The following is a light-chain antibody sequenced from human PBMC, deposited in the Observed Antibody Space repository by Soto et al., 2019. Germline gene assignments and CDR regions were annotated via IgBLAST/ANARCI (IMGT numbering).Light chain of an antibody. V-gene: IGLV2-14*01. CDR1: SSDIGGFYY. Sequence: QSVLTQPASVSGSPGQSITISCTGTSSDIGGFYYVSWYQHHPGKDPKLMIYQVSNRPSGVSNRFSGSKSGNTASLTISGLQAEDQADYFCSSYSSSSTYLFGTGTKVTVL. CDR3: SSYSSSSTYL. CDR2: QVS. J-gene: IGLJ1*01.